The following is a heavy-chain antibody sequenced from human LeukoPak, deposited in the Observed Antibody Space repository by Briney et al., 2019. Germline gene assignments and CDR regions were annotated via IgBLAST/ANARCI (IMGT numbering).Heavy chain of an antibody. CDR2: IYYSGST. D-gene: IGHD4-17*01. Sequence: SETLSLTCAVYGGSFSGYYWSWIRQHPGKGLEWIGYIYYSGSTYYNPSLKGRVTISVDTSKNQFSLKLSSVTAADTAVYYCAREGDDYGDYYFDYWGQGTLVTVSS. V-gene: IGHV4-31*11. J-gene: IGHJ4*02. CDR1: GGSFSGYY. CDR3: AREGDDYGDYYFDY.